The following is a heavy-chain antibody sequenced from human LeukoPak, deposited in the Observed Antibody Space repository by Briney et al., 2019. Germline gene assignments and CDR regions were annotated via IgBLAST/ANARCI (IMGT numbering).Heavy chain of an antibody. J-gene: IGHJ4*02. D-gene: IGHD3-22*01. V-gene: IGHV1-46*01. CDR2: INPSGGST. Sequence: ASVKVCCKASGYTFTSYYMHWVRQAPGQGLEWMGIINPSGGSTSYAQKFQGRVTMTRDTSTSTVYMELSSLRSEDTAVYYCARAPLNYYDSSGLLDYWGQGTLVTVSS. CDR3: ARAPLNYYDSSGLLDY. CDR1: GYTFTSYY.